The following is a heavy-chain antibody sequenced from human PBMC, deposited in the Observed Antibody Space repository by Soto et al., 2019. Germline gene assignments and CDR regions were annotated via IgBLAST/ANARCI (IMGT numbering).Heavy chain of an antibody. Sequence: GASVKVSCKASGGTFSSYAISWVRQAPGQGLEWMGGIIPIFGTANYAQKFQGRVTMTRDTSTSTVYMELSSLRSEDTAVYYCASSAIAAAGTGYFDYWGQGTLVTVSS. CDR3: ASSAIAAAGTGYFDY. CDR2: IIPIFGTA. V-gene: IGHV1-69*05. J-gene: IGHJ4*02. D-gene: IGHD6-13*01. CDR1: GGTFSSYA.